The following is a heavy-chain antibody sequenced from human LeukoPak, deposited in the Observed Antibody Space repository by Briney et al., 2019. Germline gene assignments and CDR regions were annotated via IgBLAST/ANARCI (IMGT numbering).Heavy chain of an antibody. CDR3: ARGGDGYNRRFDY. J-gene: IGHJ4*02. V-gene: IGHV1-2*02. CDR1: GYTFTGYY. CDR2: INPNSGDT. Sequence: ASVKVSCKAPGYTFTGYYIHWVRQAPGQGLEWMGCINPNSGDTIYAHNFQARVTMTRDTSISTAYMELTSLRSDDTAVYYCARGGDGYNRRFDYWGQGTLVTVSS. D-gene: IGHD5-24*01.